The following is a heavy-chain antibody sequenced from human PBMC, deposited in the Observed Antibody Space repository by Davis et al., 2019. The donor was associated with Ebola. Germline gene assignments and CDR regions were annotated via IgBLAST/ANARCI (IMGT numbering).Heavy chain of an antibody. J-gene: IGHJ4*02. Sequence: PGGSLSPSCTVTGVSIITHYWSWIRQPPGKGLEVIGSIYYSGSTNYNPSLKSRVTIPVDTSKNQFSLNLSSLTAADTAVYYCEERGGSVWGQGTLVTVSS. CDR2: IYYSGST. D-gene: IGHD3-16*01. CDR3: EERGGSV. V-gene: IGHV4-59*11. CDR1: GVSIITHY.